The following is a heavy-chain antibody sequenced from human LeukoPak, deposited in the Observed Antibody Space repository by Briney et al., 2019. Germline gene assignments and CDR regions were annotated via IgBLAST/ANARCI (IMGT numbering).Heavy chain of an antibody. D-gene: IGHD3-22*01. CDR2: IKQDGSEK. V-gene: IGHV3-7*03. CDR3: AKQQWLSQNFDY. CDR1: GFTFSSYW. J-gene: IGHJ4*02. Sequence: PGGSLRLSCAASGFTFSSYWMSWVRQAPGKGLEWVANIKQDGSEKYYVDSVKGRFTISRGNSKNTLYLQMNSLRAEDTAVYYCAKQQWLSQNFDYWGQGTLVTVSS.